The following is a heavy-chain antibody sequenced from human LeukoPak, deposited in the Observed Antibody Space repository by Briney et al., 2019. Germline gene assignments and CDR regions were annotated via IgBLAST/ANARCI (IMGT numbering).Heavy chain of an antibody. V-gene: IGHV4-34*01. Sequence: SETLSLTCAVYGGSFSGYYWSWIRQPPGKGLEWIGEINHSGSTNYNRSLKSRVTISVDTSKNQFSLKLSSVTAADTAVYYCARGLVVPAAIPFDYWGQGTLVTVSS. J-gene: IGHJ4*02. CDR3: ARGLVVPAAIPFDY. CDR1: GGSFSGYY. D-gene: IGHD2-2*01. CDR2: INHSGST.